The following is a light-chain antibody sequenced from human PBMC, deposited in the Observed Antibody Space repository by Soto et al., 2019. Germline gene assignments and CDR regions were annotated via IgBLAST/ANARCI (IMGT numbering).Light chain of an antibody. Sequence: QSVLTQPASVSGSPGQSITISCTGTSSDVGGYNYVSWYQQHPGKAPQLMIYEVSNRPSGVSNRFSGSKSGNTASLTISGLQDEDEADYYCSSYTTSSTFVFGTGTKVTVL. V-gene: IGLV2-14*01. J-gene: IGLJ1*01. CDR2: EVS. CDR1: SSDVGGYNY. CDR3: SSYTTSSTFV.